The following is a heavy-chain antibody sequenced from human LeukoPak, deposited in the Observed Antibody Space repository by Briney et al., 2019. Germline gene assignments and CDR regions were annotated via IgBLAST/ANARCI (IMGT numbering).Heavy chain of an antibody. CDR3: ARHPTIPLAGIGWFDP. CDR1: GGSISTSSYY. V-gene: IGHV4-39*01. Sequence: PSETLSLTCTVSGGSISTSSYYWGWIRQPPGKGLEWIGSIYYSGSTYYSPSLKSRVTISVDTSKNQFSLKLSSVTAADTAVYYCARHPTIPLAGIGWFDPWGQGTLVTVSS. J-gene: IGHJ5*02. CDR2: IYYSGST. D-gene: IGHD6-19*01.